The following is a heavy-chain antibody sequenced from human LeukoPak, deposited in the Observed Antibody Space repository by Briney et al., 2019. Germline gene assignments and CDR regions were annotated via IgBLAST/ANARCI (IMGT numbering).Heavy chain of an antibody. V-gene: IGHV3-11*01. J-gene: IGHJ4*02. CDR2: ISSIGSTI. Sequence: GGSLRLSCAASGFTFSDYYMHWIRQAPGKGLEWVSYISSIGSTIYYADSVKGRFTVSRDNANNSLYLQMNSLRAEDTYVYYCASRLRGVVRGPSGYWSQGTLVTVSS. CDR3: ASRLRGVVRGPSGY. D-gene: IGHD3-10*01. CDR1: GFTFSDYY.